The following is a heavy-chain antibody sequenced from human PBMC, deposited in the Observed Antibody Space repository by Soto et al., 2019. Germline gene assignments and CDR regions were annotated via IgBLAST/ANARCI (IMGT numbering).Heavy chain of an antibody. Sequence: QVQLVQSGAEVKKPGASVKVSCKASGYTFTSFYSSWERQAPGQGLEWMGWISGNNGNTNYAQKLQGRVTMTTDTSTSTVYMVLRSLRSDDTAVYYCAKGIAVEYDAVDIWGQGTMVTVSS. J-gene: IGHJ3*02. CDR1: GYTFTSFY. CDR3: AKGIAVEYDAVDI. V-gene: IGHV1-18*01. D-gene: IGHD6-19*01. CDR2: ISGNNGNT.